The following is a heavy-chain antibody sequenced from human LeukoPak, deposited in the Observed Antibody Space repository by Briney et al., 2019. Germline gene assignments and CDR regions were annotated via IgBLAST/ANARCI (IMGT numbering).Heavy chain of an antibody. CDR1: GFTFSSYA. CDR2: ISYDGSNK. V-gene: IGHV3-30-3*01. CDR3: VSGQDSSGYYRIYDY. Sequence: GRSLRLSCAASGFTFSSYAMHWVRQAPGKGLEWVAVISYDGSNKYYAGSVKGRFTISRDNSKNTLYLQMNSLRAEDTAVYYCVSGQDSSGYYRIYDYWGQGTLVTVSS. J-gene: IGHJ4*02. D-gene: IGHD3-22*01.